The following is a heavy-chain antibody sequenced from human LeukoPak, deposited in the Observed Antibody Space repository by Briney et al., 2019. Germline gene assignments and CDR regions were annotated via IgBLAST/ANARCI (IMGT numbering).Heavy chain of an antibody. D-gene: IGHD5-24*01. V-gene: IGHV1-69*05. CDR2: IIPIFGTA. CDR3: ARDPRDGYNSFDY. CDR1: GGTFSSYA. Sequence: SVKVSCKASGGTFSSYAINWVRQAPGQGLEWMGGIIPIFGTANYAQKLQGRVTMTTDTSTSTAYMELRSLRSEDTAVYYCARDPRDGYNSFDYWGQGTLVTVSS. J-gene: IGHJ4*02.